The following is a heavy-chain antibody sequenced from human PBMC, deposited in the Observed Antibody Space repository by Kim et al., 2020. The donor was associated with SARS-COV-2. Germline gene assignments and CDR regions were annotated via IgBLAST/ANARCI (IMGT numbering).Heavy chain of an antibody. J-gene: IGHJ4*02. D-gene: IGHD4-17*01. CDR3: AKGVDYGDYPQYYFDY. Sequence: SVKGRFTISRDNSKNTLYLQMNSLRAEDTAVYYCAKGVDYGDYPQYYFDYWGQGTLVTVSS. V-gene: IGHV3-23*01.